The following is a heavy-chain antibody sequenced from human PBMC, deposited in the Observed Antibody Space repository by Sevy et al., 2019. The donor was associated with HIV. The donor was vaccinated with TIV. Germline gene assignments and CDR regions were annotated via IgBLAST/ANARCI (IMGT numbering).Heavy chain of an antibody. CDR1: GFTFSSYA. CDR3: ANLGTSYYESSSYYYQAPFDY. D-gene: IGHD3-22*01. CDR2: ISGSGGRT. V-gene: IGHV3-23*01. Sequence: GGSLRLSCAASGFTFSSYAMSWVRQAPGKGLEWVSGISGSGGRTYYADSVKGRFTISSENSKNTLYLQMKSLRAEDTAVYYCANLGTSYYESSSYYYQAPFDYWGQGTLVTVSS. J-gene: IGHJ4*02.